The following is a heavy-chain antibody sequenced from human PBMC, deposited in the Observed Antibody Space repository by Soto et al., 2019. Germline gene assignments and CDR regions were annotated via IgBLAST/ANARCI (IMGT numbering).Heavy chain of an antibody. D-gene: IGHD3-22*01. CDR3: AKDAGDYESSGYYYFDY. Sequence: PGGSLRLSCVASGVTLSDYYLGWMRQAPGKGLEWIACMSVDGDKIHHADPVKGRFTISRDNAKNSLFLQMTDLRVEDTAVYYCAKDAGDYESSGYYYFDYWGQGTVVTVSS. CDR1: GVTLSDYY. CDR2: MSVDGDKI. J-gene: IGHJ4*02. V-gene: IGHV3-11*01.